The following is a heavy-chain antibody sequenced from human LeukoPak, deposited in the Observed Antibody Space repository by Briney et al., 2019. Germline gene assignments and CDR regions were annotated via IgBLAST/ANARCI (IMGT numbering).Heavy chain of an antibody. V-gene: IGHV3-23*01. CDR2: ISGSGAST. D-gene: IGHD1-14*01. CDR1: GFTFSSYA. J-gene: IGHJ5*02. Sequence: PGRSLRLSCAASGFTFSSYAMHWVRQAPGKGLEWVSDISGSGASTYYADSVKGRFTISRDNSKNTLYLQMNSLRAEDTAVYYCAKKYNTGLDPWGQGTLVTVSS. CDR3: AKKYNTGLDP.